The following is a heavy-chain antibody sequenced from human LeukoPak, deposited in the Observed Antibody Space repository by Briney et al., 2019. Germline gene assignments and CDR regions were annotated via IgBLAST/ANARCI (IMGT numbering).Heavy chain of an antibody. Sequence: GGSLRLSCSASGFTFSSYAMHWVRQAPGKGLEYVSAISSNGGSTYYADSVKGRFTISRDNSKNTLYLQMDSLRAEDTAVYYCAKDSGSGRGLYYYGMDVWGKGTTVPVSS. CDR1: GFTFSSYA. J-gene: IGHJ6*04. D-gene: IGHD3-10*01. CDR3: AKDSGSGRGLYYYGMDV. V-gene: IGHV3-64*04. CDR2: ISSNGGST.